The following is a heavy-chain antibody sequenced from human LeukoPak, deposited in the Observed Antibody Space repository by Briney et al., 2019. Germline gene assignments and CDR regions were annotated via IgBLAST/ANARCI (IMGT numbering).Heavy chain of an antibody. V-gene: IGHV3-21*01. D-gene: IGHD3-10*01. CDR2: ISSSSSYI. Sequence: PGGSLRLSCAASGFTFSSYSMNWVRQAPGKGLEWVSSISSSSSYIYYADSVKGRFTISRDNAKNSLYLQMNSLRAEDTAVYYCARAPYGSGSYEDYWGQGTLVTVSS. CDR3: ARAPYGSGSYEDY. CDR1: GFTFSSYS. J-gene: IGHJ4*02.